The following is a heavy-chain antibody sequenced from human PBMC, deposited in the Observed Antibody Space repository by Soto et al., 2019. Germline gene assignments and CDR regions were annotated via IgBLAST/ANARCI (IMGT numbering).Heavy chain of an antibody. CDR3: ARDEDY. CDR2: IHSVDGNT. CDR1: GHPFNTYK. Sequence: ASVKVSCKASGHPFNTYKIHWVRQAPGQGLEWLGWIHSVDGNTKYSERLQGRVTITWDTSESTAYMELTSLTSEDTAVYYCARDEDYWGQGALVTVSS. V-gene: IGHV1-3*01. J-gene: IGHJ4*02.